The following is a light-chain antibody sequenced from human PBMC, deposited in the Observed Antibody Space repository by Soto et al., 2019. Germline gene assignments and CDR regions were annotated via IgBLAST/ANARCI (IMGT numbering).Light chain of an antibody. CDR2: GAS. V-gene: IGKV3-20*01. J-gene: IGKJ4*01. CDR1: QTVRNNF. CDR3: QQYGNFPLT. Sequence: EIVLAQSPGTLSLSSGERATLSCRTSQTVRNNFLAWYQQKPGQAPRVLIYGASNRATGVPDRFSGSGSGTDFTLTISRLEPEDFAVYFCQQYGNFPLTFGGGTEVEI.